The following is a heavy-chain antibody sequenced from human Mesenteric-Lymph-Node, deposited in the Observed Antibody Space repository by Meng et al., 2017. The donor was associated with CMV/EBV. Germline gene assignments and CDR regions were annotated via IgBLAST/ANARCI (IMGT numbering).Heavy chain of an antibody. J-gene: IGHJ4*02. V-gene: IGHV4-31*01. CDR2: MYHDGST. Sequence: SGGSILSCACYWRWIRQHPWRGLQWLAYMYHDGSTYYSPSLSSHIITSVETSKNTSSLSLSSVTAADTAVYYCAGVRGDGLTFYFDYWGQGALVTVSS. CDR1: GGSILSCACY. CDR3: AGVRGDGLTFYFDY. D-gene: IGHD5-24*01.